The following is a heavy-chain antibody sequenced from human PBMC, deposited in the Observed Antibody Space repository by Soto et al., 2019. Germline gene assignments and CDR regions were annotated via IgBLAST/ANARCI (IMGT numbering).Heavy chain of an antibody. CDR3: AAASSRRLDY. CDR2: MHHTGST. J-gene: IGHJ4*02. Sequence: QVQLQESGPGLVRPSGTLSLTCTVSGDSISSSIWWSWVRQPPGKGLEWIGEMHHTGSTNYNPSLESRVSISLDKSKNRFSLNLSSVTVADTAVYYCAAASSRRLDYWGQGALITVSS. CDR1: GDSISSSIW. D-gene: IGHD6-13*01. V-gene: IGHV4-4*02.